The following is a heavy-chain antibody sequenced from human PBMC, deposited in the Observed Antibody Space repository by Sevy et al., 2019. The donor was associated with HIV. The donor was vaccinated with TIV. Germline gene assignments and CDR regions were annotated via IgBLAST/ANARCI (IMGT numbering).Heavy chain of an antibody. CDR2: MYYSGST. V-gene: IGHV4-38-2*01. CDR1: GYSISSRYY. J-gene: IGHJ4*02. D-gene: IGHD6-13*01. CDR3: ASDITSNWLFFDY. Sequence: SETLSLTCAVSGYSISSRYYWGWVRQPPGKGLEWIAGMYYSGSTYYNPSLRSRVTISLDTSENQFSLKLTSVTAADTAVYYCASDITSNWLFFDYWGQGILVTVSS.